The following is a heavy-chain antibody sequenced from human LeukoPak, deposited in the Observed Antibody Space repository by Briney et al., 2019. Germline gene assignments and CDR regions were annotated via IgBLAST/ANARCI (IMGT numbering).Heavy chain of an antibody. J-gene: IGHJ4*02. V-gene: IGHV3-23*01. D-gene: IGHD6-19*01. CDR1: GFTFSSYG. CDR2: ISGSGGST. CDR3: AKGPWLAYPYYFDY. Sequence: GGSLRLSCAASGFTFSSYGMSWVRQAPGKGLEWVSAISGSGGSTYYADSVKGRFTISRDNSKNTLYLRMNSLRAEDTAVYYCAKGPWLAYPYYFDYWGQGTLVTVSS.